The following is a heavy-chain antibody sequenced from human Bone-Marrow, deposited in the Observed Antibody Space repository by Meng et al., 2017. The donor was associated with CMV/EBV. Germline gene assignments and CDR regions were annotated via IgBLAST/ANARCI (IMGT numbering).Heavy chain of an antibody. J-gene: IGHJ4*02. V-gene: IGHV3-11*01. Sequence: GESLKISCAASGFTFSDYYMSWIRQAPGKGLEWVSYISSSGSTIYYADSVKGRFTISRDNAKNSLYLQMNSLRAEDTAVYYCARESSGYDSGGFDCWGQGTLVTVSS. CDR2: ISSSGSTI. D-gene: IGHD5-12*01. CDR3: ARESSGYDSGGFDC. CDR1: GFTFSDYY.